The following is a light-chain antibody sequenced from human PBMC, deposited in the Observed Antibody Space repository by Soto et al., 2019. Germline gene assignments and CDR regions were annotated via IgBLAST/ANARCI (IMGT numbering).Light chain of an antibody. CDR1: QSIGSY. CDR2: GAS. Sequence: DIQMTQSPSALSASVGDRVTITCRASQSIGSYLDWYQQKPGKAPKLLIYGASKVQSGVPSRFSGSGSGTDFTITISIQQAEDVASYYRQRSYTTVTFGGGTKVDIK. J-gene: IGKJ4*01. V-gene: IGKV1-39*01. CDR3: QRSYTTVT.